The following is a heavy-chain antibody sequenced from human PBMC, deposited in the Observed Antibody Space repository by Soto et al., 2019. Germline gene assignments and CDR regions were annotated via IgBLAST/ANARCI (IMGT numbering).Heavy chain of an antibody. J-gene: IGHJ6*02. CDR1: GYTFTNYG. V-gene: IGHV1-18*01. CDR2: ISTYTGNT. CDR3: ARDYYGSGAPDHYRLDV. D-gene: IGHD3-10*01. Sequence: ASVKVSCKASGYTFTNYGISWVRHAPGQGLEWLGWISTYTGNTDYAQKLQGRLTMTTDTSTTTAYMELRSLRSDDTAVYYCARDYYGSGAPDHYRLDVWCLGTTVTVSS.